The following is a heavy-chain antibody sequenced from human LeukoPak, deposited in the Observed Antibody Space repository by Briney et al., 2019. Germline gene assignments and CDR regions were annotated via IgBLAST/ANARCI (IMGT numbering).Heavy chain of an antibody. CDR1: GGTFSSYA. V-gene: IGHV1-69*04. J-gene: IGHJ6*02. CDR2: IIPILGIA. Sequence: ASVKVSCKASGGTFSSYAISWVRQAPGQGLEWMGRIIPILGIANYAQKFQGRATITADKSTSTAYMELSSLRSEDTAVYYCARAGQLLRPYYYGMDVWGQGTTVTVSS. D-gene: IGHD2-2*01. CDR3: ARAGQLLRPYYYGMDV.